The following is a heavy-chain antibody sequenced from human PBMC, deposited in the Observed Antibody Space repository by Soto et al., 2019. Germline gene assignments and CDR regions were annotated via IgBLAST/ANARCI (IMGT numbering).Heavy chain of an antibody. D-gene: IGHD3-3*01. Sequence: QVQLVESGGGVVQPGRSLRLSCAASGFTFSSYGMHWVRKAPGKGLEWVAVIWYDGSNKYYADSVKGRFTISRDNSKNTLYLQMNSLRAEDTAVYYCARDGGNVHFGVVIIGHYYYGMDVWGQGTTVTVSS. J-gene: IGHJ6*02. V-gene: IGHV3-33*01. CDR3: ARDGGNVHFGVVIIGHYYYGMDV. CDR1: GFTFSSYG. CDR2: IWYDGSNK.